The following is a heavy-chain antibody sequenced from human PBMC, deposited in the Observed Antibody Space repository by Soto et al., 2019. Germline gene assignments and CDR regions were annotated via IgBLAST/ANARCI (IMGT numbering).Heavy chain of an antibody. V-gene: IGHV4-39*01. D-gene: IGHD6-6*01. CDR1: GGSISSSSYY. CDR2: IYYSGST. CDR3: ARRSIAASYYFDY. J-gene: IGHJ4*02. Sequence: SETLSLTCTVSGGSISSSSYYWGWIRQPPGKGLEWIGSIYYSGSTYYNPSLKSRVTISVDTSKNQFSLKLSSVTAADTAVYYCARRSIAASYYFDYWGQGTLVTVSS.